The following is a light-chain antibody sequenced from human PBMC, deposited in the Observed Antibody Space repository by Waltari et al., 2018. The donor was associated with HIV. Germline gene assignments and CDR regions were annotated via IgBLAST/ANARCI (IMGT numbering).Light chain of an antibody. Sequence: IVFTQSQGTLSLSPGDRATHSCRASQSVSSSYLAWYQQKPGQAPRLLIYGASIRATGIPDRFSGSGSGTDFTLTISRLEPEDYAVYYCQQYGSSPPTWTFGQGTKVEIK. CDR2: GAS. J-gene: IGKJ1*01. CDR3: QQYGSSPPTWT. CDR1: QSVSSSY. V-gene: IGKV3-20*01.